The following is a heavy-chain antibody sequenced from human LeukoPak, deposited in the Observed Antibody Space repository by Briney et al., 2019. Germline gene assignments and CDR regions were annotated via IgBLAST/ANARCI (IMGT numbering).Heavy chain of an antibody. J-gene: IGHJ4*02. V-gene: IGHV4-59*12. CDR2: IYYSGST. CDR1: GGSISSYY. CDR3: ARDTRRDTGIDY. D-gene: IGHD5-24*01. Sequence: SETLSLTCTVSGGSISSYYWSWIRQPPGKGLEWIGYIYYSGSTNYNPSLKSRVTMSVDTSKNQFSLKLSSVTAADTAVYYCARDTRRDTGIDYWGQGTLVTVSS.